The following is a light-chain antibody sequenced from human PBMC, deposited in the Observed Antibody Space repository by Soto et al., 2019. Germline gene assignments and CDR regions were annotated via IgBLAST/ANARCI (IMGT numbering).Light chain of an antibody. CDR2: DVS. Sequence: QSALTQPASVSGSPGQSITISCTGTSSDVGGYNAFSWYQQHPGRAPKLMIYDVSNRPSGISNRFSGSKSGSTASLTISGLQAEDDADYYCSSYTRSGVYVFGAGTKLTVL. J-gene: IGLJ1*01. CDR3: SSYTRSGVYV. CDR1: SSDVGGYNA. V-gene: IGLV2-14*01.